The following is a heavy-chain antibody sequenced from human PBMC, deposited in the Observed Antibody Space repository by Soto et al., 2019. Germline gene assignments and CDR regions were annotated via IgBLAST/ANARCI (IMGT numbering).Heavy chain of an antibody. CDR1: GFTFSSYG. D-gene: IGHD3-3*01. V-gene: IGHV3-33*01. J-gene: IGHJ6*02. Sequence: QVQLVESGGGVVQPGRSLRLSCAASGFTFSSYGMHWVRQAPGKGLEWVAVIWYDGSNKYYADSVKGRFTISRDNSKNTLYLQMNSLRAEDTAVYYCARDLTYYDFWRGYPPRSRYYGMDVWGQGTTVTVSS. CDR2: IWYDGSNK. CDR3: ARDLTYYDFWRGYPPRSRYYGMDV.